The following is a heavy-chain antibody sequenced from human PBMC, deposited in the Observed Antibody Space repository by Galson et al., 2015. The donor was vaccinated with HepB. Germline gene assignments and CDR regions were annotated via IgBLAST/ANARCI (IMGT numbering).Heavy chain of an antibody. CDR2: ISYDGSNK. CDR3: ASDGSNPDV. D-gene: IGHD4-11*01. V-gene: IGHV3-30*04. J-gene: IGHJ6*02. CDR1: GFTFSSYA. Sequence: SLRLSCAASGFTFSSYAMHWVRQAPGKGLEWVAVISYDGSNKYYADSVKGRFTISRDNSKNTLYLQMNSLRAEDTAVYYCASDGSNPDVWGQGTTVTVSS.